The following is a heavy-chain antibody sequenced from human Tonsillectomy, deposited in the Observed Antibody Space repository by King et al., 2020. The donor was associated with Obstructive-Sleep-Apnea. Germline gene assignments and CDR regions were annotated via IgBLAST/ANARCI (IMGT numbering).Heavy chain of an antibody. V-gene: IGHV3-21*01. D-gene: IGHD3-16*01. J-gene: IGHJ4*02. CDR3: ARAMGDPSSSYRSWGWGSDY. CDR1: GFTFSSYS. Sequence: VQLVESGGGLVKPGGSLRLSCAASGFTFSSYSMNWVRQAPGKGLEWVSSISSSSSYIYYADSVKGRFTISRDNAKNSLYLQMNSLRAEDTAVYYCARAMGDPSSSYRSWGWGSDYWGQGTLVTVSS. CDR2: ISSSSSYI.